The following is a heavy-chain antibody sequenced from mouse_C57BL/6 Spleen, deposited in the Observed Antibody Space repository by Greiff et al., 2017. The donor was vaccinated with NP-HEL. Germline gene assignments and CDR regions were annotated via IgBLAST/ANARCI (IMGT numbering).Heavy chain of an antibody. CDR2: IYPGSGST. V-gene: IGHV1-55*01. Sequence: LQQPGAELVKPGASVKMSCKASGYTFTSYWITWVKQRPGQGLEWIGDIYPGSGSTNYNEKFKSKATLTVDTSSSTAYMQLSSLTSEDSAVYYCARKRYDGGGFYYYAMDYWGQGTSVTVSS. D-gene: IGHD2-14*01. CDR1: GYTFTSYW. CDR3: ARKRYDGGGFYYYAMDY. J-gene: IGHJ4*01.